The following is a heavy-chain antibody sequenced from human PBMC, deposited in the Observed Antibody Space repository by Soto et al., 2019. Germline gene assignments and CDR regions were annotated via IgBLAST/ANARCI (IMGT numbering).Heavy chain of an antibody. J-gene: IGHJ6*02. Sequence: GASVKVSCKASGGTFSSYAISWVRQAPGQGLEWMGGIIPIFGTANYAQKFQGRVTITADESTSTAYMELSSLRSEDTAVYYCAITYYDFWSGSGSYYGMDVWGQGTTVTV. CDR1: GGTFSSYA. CDR2: IIPIFGTA. CDR3: AITYYDFWSGSGSYYGMDV. D-gene: IGHD3-3*01. V-gene: IGHV1-69*13.